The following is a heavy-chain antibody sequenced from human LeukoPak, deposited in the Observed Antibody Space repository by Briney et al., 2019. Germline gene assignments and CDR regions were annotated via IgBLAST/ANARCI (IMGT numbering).Heavy chain of an antibody. Sequence: SETLSLTCAVYGGSFSGYYWSWIRQPPGKGLEWIGEINHSGSTNYNPSLKSRVTISVDTSKNQFSLKLSSVTAADTAVYYCARLLGGSFFDYWGQGTLVTVSS. J-gene: IGHJ4*02. CDR3: ARLLGGSFFDY. CDR2: INHSGST. D-gene: IGHD2/OR15-2a*01. V-gene: IGHV4-34*01. CDR1: GGSFSGYY.